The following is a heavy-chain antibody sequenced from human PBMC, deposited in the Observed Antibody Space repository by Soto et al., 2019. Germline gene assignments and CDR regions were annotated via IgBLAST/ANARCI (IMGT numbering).Heavy chain of an antibody. V-gene: IGHV3-30-3*01. Sequence: QVQLVESGGGVVQPGRSLRLSCAASGFTFSSYAMHWVRQAPGKGLEWVAVISYDGSNKYYADSVKGRFTISRDNSKNTLYLQMNSLRAEDTAVYYCASAIGRKQQLLLTYGMDVWGQGTTVTVSS. CDR3: ASAIGRKQQLLLTYGMDV. CDR2: ISYDGSNK. D-gene: IGHD6-13*01. J-gene: IGHJ6*02. CDR1: GFTFSSYA.